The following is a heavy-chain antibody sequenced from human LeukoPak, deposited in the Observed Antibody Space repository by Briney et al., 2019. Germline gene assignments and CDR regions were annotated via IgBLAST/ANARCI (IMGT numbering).Heavy chain of an antibody. D-gene: IGHD1-20*01. CDR1: GGSISSGGYY. J-gene: IGHJ4*02. V-gene: IGHV4-31*03. CDR2: IYYSGST. CDR3: ARGSGITGTTGDY. Sequence: PSETLSLTCTVSGGSISSGGYYWSWIRQHPGKGLEWIGYIYYSGSTNYNPSLKSRVTISVDTSKNQFSLKLSSVTAADTAVYYCARGSGITGTTGDYWGQGTLVTVSS.